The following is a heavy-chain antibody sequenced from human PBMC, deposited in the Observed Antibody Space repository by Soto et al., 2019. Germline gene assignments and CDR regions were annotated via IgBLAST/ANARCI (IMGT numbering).Heavy chain of an antibody. J-gene: IGHJ6*02. D-gene: IGHD2-2*01. V-gene: IGHV1-2*04. CDR3: ARGPHIVLVPAAILYYYYYGMDV. CDR2: INPNSGGT. Sequence: GASVKVSCKASGYTFTGYYMHWVRQAPGQGLEWMGWINPNSGGTNYAQKFQGWVTMTRDTSISTAYMELSRLRSDDTAVYCCARGPHIVLVPAAILYYYYYGMDVWGQGTTVTVSS. CDR1: GYTFTGYY.